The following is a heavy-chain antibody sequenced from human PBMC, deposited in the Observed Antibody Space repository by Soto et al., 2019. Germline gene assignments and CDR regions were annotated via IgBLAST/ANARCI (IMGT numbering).Heavy chain of an antibody. J-gene: IGHJ6*02. CDR2: VSYDGSNK. D-gene: IGHD2-2*01. CDR3: ARGNYCSSNSCYGYYYGMDV. Sequence: GGSLRLSCAASGFTFSSYAMHWVRQAPGKGLEWVAVVSYDGSNKYYADSVKGRFTISRDNSKNTLYLQMNSLRAEDTAVYYCARGNYCSSNSCYGYYYGMDVWGQGTTVTVSS. CDR1: GFTFSSYA. V-gene: IGHV3-30-3*01.